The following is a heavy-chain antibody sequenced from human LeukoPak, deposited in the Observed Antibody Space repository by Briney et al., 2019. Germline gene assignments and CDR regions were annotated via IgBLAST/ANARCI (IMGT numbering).Heavy chain of an antibody. J-gene: IGHJ4*02. V-gene: IGHV1-2*02. CDR3: ARVLVATVGGLLFDY. D-gene: IGHD5-12*01. Sequence: ASVKVSCKASGYTFTGYYMHWLRQPPGQGLEWMGWINPNSGGTNYAQKFQGRVTMTRDTSISTAYMELSRLRSDDTAVYYCARVLVATVGGLLFDYWGQGTLVTVSS. CDR2: INPNSGGT. CDR1: GYTFTGYY.